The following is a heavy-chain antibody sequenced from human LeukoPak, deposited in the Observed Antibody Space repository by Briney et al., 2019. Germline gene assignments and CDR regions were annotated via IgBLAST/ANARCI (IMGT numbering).Heavy chain of an antibody. Sequence: GASVKVSCKASAYTFTGYYMHWVRQAPGQGLEWMGWINPNSGGTNYAQKFQGRVTMTRDTSISTAYMELSRLRSDDTAVYYCARARSSIAAFSDYCGQGTLVTVSS. CDR1: AYTFTGYY. D-gene: IGHD6-6*01. CDR3: ARARSSIAAFSDY. J-gene: IGHJ4*02. V-gene: IGHV1-2*02. CDR2: INPNSGGT.